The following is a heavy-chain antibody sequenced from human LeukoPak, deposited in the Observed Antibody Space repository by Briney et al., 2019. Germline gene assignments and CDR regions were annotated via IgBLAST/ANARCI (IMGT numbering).Heavy chain of an antibody. CDR3: ARRLYSSSYWYFDL. CDR2: INHSGST. D-gene: IGHD6-6*01. J-gene: IGHJ2*01. Sequence: TSETLSLTCAVYGGSFSGYYWSWIRQPPGKGLEWIGEINHSGSTNYNPSLKSRVTISVDTSKNQFSLKLSSVTAADTAVYYCARRLYSSSYWYFDLWSRGTLVTVSS. CDR1: GGSFSGYY. V-gene: IGHV4-34*01.